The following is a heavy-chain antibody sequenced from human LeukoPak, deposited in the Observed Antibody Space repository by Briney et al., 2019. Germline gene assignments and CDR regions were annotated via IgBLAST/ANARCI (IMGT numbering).Heavy chain of an antibody. CDR2: IYYSGST. V-gene: IGHV4-61*01. CDR3: ARDPVWYYYGSGSENAFDI. Sequence: SETLSLTCTVSGGSVSSGSYYWGWIRQPPGKGLEWIGYIYYSGSTNYNPSLKSRVTISVDTSKNQFSLKLSSVTAADTAVYYCARDPVWYYYGSGSENAFDIWGQGTMVTVSS. J-gene: IGHJ3*02. D-gene: IGHD3-10*01. CDR1: GGSVSSGSYY.